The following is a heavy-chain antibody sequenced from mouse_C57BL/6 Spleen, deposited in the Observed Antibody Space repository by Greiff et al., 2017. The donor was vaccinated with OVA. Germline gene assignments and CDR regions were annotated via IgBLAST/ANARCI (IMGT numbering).Heavy chain of an antibody. CDR2: IDPSDSYT. V-gene: IGHV1-69*01. J-gene: IGHJ2*01. CDR1: GYTFTSYW. CDR3: ARDYDHYFDY. D-gene: IGHD2-4*01. Sequence: QVQLKQSGAELVMPGASVKLSCKASGYTFTSYWMHWVKQRPGQGLEWIGEIDPSDSYTNYNQKFKGKSTLTVDKSSSTAYMQLSSLTSEDSAVYYCARDYDHYFDYWGQGTTLTVSS.